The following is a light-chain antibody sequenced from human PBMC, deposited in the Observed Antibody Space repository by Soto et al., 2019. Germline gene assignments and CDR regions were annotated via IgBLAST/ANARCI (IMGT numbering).Light chain of an antibody. V-gene: IGKV1-5*01. J-gene: IGKJ1*01. CDR3: QQYSTYPWT. CDR2: DAS. Sequence: DIQMTQSPSTLSASVGDRVTITCRASQSISSWLAWYQQKPGKAPKVLIFDASSLESGVPSRFSGSGSATEFTLTISGLQPDDFATYFCQQYSTYPWTFGPGTQLDIK. CDR1: QSISSW.